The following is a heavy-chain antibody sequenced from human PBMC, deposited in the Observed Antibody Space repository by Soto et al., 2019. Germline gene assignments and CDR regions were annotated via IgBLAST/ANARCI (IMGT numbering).Heavy chain of an antibody. V-gene: IGHV1-3*01. D-gene: IGHD6-13*01. CDR1: GYTFSSHA. CDR2: INGGNGDT. CDR3: ARDLRQLVLGGDY. Sequence: ASVEVSCKASGYTFSSHATHWVRQAPGQRLEWMGWINGGNGDTKYSQKFQGRVTITRDTSTSTAYMELRSLRSEDTAVYYCARDLRQLVLGGDYWGQRTPVTGSS. J-gene: IGHJ4*02.